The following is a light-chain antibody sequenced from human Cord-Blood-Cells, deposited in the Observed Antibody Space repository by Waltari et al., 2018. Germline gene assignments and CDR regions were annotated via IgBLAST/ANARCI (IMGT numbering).Light chain of an antibody. CDR1: SSAVGGYNY. CDR3: CSYAGSYTSYV. CDR2: DVS. J-gene: IGLJ1*01. V-gene: IGLV2-11*01. Sequence: QSALTQPRSVSGSPGQSVTISCPGTSSAVGGYNYVSWYQQHPGKAPKLMIYDVSKRPSGVPDRFSGSKSGNTASLTISGLQAEDEADYYCCSYAGSYTSYVFGTGTKVTVL.